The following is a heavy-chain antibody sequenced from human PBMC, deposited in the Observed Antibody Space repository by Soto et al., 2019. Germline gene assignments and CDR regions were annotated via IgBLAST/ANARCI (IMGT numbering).Heavy chain of an antibody. CDR1: GYTFTSTW. CDR3: ARDRSHSSAYWWFDP. Sequence: ASVKVSCKASGYTFTSTWMHWARQAPGQGLEWMGIINPYGGAATYAEKFQGRVTMTRDTSTATDYMELSSLRSEDTALFYCARDRSHSSAYWWFDPWGQGTLVTVSS. J-gene: IGHJ5*02. CDR2: INPYGGAA. V-gene: IGHV1-46*01. D-gene: IGHD3-22*01.